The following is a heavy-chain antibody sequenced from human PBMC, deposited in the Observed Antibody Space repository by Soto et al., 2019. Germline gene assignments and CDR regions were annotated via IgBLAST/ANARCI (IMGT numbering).Heavy chain of an antibody. CDR1: GGTLSKFG. J-gene: IGHJ3*01. CDR3: AKDRPYNLRAYIRHHDASDV. Sequence: QVQLVQSGAELGQPGSSVRVSCKASGGTLSKFGIAWFRQAPGQRPEWMGNILPIFDEPTYAFTLKNRLTRVADKSNSVVYMEVGSLTSEDTAIYFCAKDRPYNLRAYIRHHDASDVWAQG. CDR2: ILPIFDEP. D-gene: IGHD6-6*01. V-gene: IGHV1-69*06.